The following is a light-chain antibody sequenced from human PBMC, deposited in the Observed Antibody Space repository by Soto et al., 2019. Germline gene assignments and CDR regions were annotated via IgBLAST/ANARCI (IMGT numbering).Light chain of an antibody. Sequence: DIQMTQSPSTLSASVGDRVTITCRASKGISRWLAWYQQKPGRAPKPLIYEASILESGVPSRFSGSGSGTEFTLTISSLQPSDFATYYCQQSNSKSWTFGQGTRVEIK. CDR2: EAS. V-gene: IGKV1-5*01. J-gene: IGKJ1*01. CDR3: QQSNSKSWT. CDR1: KGISRW.